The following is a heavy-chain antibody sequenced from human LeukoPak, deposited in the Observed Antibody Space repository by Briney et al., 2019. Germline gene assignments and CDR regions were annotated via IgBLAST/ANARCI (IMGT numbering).Heavy chain of an antibody. D-gene: IGHD6-13*01. J-gene: IGHJ6*02. V-gene: IGHV3-13*04. CDR1: GFTFSSYD. Sequence: GGPLRLSCAASGFTFSSYDMHGGHQATEKGLEWVSAIGTACDTYYPGSVKGRFTISRENAKNSLYLQMNSLRAGDTAVYYCARAGPPTIAAAGSTPYYYYGMDVWGQGTTVTVSS. CDR3: ARAGPPTIAAAGSTPYYYYGMDV. CDR2: IGTACDT.